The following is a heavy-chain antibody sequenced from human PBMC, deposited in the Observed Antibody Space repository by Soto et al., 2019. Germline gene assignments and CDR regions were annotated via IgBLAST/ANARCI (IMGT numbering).Heavy chain of an antibody. CDR1: SVSNAW. Sequence: SVSNAWMNWDRQAPGKGLEWVGRIKSKTDGGTTDYAAPVKGRFTISRDDSKNTLYLQMNSLKTEDTAVYYCTGSSSSWFAGDYWGQGTLVTVSS. CDR2: IKSKTDGGTT. D-gene: IGHD6-6*01. J-gene: IGHJ4*02. V-gene: IGHV3-15*07. CDR3: TGSSSSWFAGDY.